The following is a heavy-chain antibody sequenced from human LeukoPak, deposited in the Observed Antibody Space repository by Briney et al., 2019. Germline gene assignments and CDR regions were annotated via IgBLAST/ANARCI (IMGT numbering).Heavy chain of an antibody. J-gene: IGHJ5*02. CDR2: IYTTGNI. CDR1: DDSLRNGGFY. D-gene: IGHD3-10*01. V-gene: IGHV4-61*02. CDR3: AKGGERFGSGSYNWFDP. Sequence: SQTLSLTCSVPDDSLRNGGFYWSWIRQPAGKGLEWIGRIYTTGNIQFNPSLKSRVSMSTDKSKNQFFLNLRSVTAADTAVYYCAKGGERFGSGSYNWFDPWGRGILVTVSS.